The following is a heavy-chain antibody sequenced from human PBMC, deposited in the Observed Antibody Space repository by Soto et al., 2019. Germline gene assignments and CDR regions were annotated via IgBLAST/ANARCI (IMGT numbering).Heavy chain of an antibody. J-gene: IGHJ4*02. V-gene: IGHV1-46*01. D-gene: IGHD6-19*01. CDR3: ARDPVAGGHFDY. CDR2: INPSGGST. CDR1: GYTFTSYY. Sequence: ASVKVSCKASGYTFTSYYMHWVRQAPGQGLEWVGIINPSGGSTSYAQKFQGRVTMTRDTSTNTVYMELSSLRSEDTAVYYCARDPVAGGHFDYWGQGTLVTVSS.